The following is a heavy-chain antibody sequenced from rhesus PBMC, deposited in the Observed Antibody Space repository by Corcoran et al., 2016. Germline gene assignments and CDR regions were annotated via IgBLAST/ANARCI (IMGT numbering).Heavy chain of an antibody. V-gene: IGHV4S14*01. D-gene: IGHD5-42*01. Sequence: QVQLQESGPGLVKPSETLSLTCAVSGYSISSGYYWGWIRQPPGKGPEWIWCIYGSGGSNYLNPSLKSRVTLSVDTSKNQFSLKLSSVTAADTAVYYCARVGSSWSEWDTVGTEWYFDLWGPGTPITISS. J-gene: IGHJ2*01. CDR3: ARVGSSWSEWDTVGTEWYFDL. CDR2: IYGSGGSN. CDR1: GYSISSGYY.